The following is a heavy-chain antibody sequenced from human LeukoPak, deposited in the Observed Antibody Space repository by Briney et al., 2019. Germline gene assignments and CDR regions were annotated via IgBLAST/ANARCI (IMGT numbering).Heavy chain of an antibody. CDR2: VSGNGINT. CDR3: ATFIAYGTPFDY. D-gene: IGHD2-8*01. CDR1: GFTFSSYA. V-gene: IGHV3-23*01. Sequence: GGSLRPSCAASGFTFSSYAMSWIRQAPGKGLEWISAVSGNGINTFYADSVKGRFTISRDNSKNTLYLQINSLRAEDTALYYCATFIAYGTPFDYWGQGTQVTVAS. J-gene: IGHJ4*02.